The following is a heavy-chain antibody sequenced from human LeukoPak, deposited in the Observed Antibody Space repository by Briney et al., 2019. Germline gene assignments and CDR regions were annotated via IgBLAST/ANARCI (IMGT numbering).Heavy chain of an antibody. D-gene: IGHD4-17*01. CDR2: IYYNGST. CDR1: GGSISSGGYY. CDR3: ARKPTVTTFLPDAFDI. J-gene: IGHJ3*02. V-gene: IGHV4-31*03. Sequence: PSQTLSLTCTVSGGSISSGGYYWSWIRQHPGKGLEWIGYIYYNGSTYHNPSLKSRVTISVDTSKNQFSLKLSSVTAADTAVYYCARKPTVTTFLPDAFDIWGQGTMVTVSS.